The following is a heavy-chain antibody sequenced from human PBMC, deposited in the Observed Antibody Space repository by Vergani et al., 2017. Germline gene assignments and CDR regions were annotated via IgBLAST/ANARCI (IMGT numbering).Heavy chain of an antibody. V-gene: IGHV4-39*07. CDR3: ARAYSGSYSADYYYYYGMDV. CDR2: IRYSGPT. J-gene: IGHJ6*02. Sequence: QLQLQESGPGLVEPSETLSLTCTVSGASISSNSYYWGWVRQSPGNGLEWVGSIRYSGPTYYNLPLQSRTTISLDTSKNQFSLKLSSVTAADTAVYYCARAYSGSYSADYYYYYGMDVWGQGTTVTVSS. D-gene: IGHD1-26*01. CDR1: GASISSNSYY.